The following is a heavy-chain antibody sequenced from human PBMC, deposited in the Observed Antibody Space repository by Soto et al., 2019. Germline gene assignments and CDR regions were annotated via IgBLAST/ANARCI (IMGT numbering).Heavy chain of an antibody. CDR2: IYYSGST. D-gene: IGHD3-10*01. CDR1: GGSISSYY. CDR3: ARGFSGVTHDYYYYYYYMDV. Sequence: SETLSLTCXVPGGSISSYYWSWIRQPPGKGLEWIGYIYYSGSTNYNPSLKSRVTISVDTSKNQFSLKLSSVTAADTAVYYCARGFSGVTHDYYYYYYYMDVWGKGTTVTVSS. J-gene: IGHJ6*03. V-gene: IGHV4-59*01.